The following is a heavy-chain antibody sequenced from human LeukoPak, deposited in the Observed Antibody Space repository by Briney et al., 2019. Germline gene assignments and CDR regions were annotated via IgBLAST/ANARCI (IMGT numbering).Heavy chain of an antibody. Sequence: PSETLSLTCSVSGGSIRDFYWTWIRQPPGKGLEWIGYIYYTGTTNYSPSLRGRVIMPVDTSRNQFSLNLPSVTPADTAVYFCARLGDEIAVSGLKYYHYSHTDVWGSGTTVAVSS. V-gene: IGHV4-59*01. CDR1: GGSIRDFY. J-gene: IGHJ6*03. D-gene: IGHD6-19*01. CDR2: IYYTGTT. CDR3: ARLGDEIAVSGLKYYHYSHTDV.